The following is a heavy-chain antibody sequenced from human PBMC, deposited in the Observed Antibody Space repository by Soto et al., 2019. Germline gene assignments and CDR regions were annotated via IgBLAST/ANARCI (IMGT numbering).Heavy chain of an antibody. V-gene: IGHV5-51*01. CDR2: IYPGDSDT. CDR1: GYSFTSYW. D-gene: IGHD3-10*02. CDR3: ARPGTPGCSRCWYYGLDV. Sequence: PGESLKISCKGSGYSFTSYWIGWVRQMPGKGLEWMGIIYPGDSDTRYSPSFQGQVTISADKSISTAYLQWSSLKASDTAMYYCARPGTPGCSRCWYYGLDVWGQGTTVTVSS. J-gene: IGHJ6*02.